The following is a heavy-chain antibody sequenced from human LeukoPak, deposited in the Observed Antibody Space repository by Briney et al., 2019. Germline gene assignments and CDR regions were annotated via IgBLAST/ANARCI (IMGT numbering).Heavy chain of an antibody. Sequence: GGSLRLSCATSGFTFRSHAMHWVRQAPGKGLEWVANIKQDGTEKYYVDSVKGRFTISRDNAKNSLYLQMNSLRAEDTAVYHCARGYWNFGLWGRGILVTVSS. CDR3: ARGYWNFGL. CDR1: GFTFRSHA. J-gene: IGHJ2*01. CDR2: IKQDGTEK. V-gene: IGHV3-7*01.